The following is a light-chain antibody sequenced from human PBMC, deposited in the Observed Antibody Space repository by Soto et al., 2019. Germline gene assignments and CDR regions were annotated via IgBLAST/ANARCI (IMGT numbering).Light chain of an antibody. Sequence: QSALSPAASVSGSAGQSITFSCTGTSSDVGAYNYVSCYQQHPGKAPKLMIYEVSNRPSGVSNRFSGSKSGNTASLTISGLQTEDEADYYCSSYASSTTPYVFGTGTKVTVL. CDR2: EVS. V-gene: IGLV2-14*01. CDR1: SSDVGAYNY. J-gene: IGLJ1*01. CDR3: SSYASSTTPYV.